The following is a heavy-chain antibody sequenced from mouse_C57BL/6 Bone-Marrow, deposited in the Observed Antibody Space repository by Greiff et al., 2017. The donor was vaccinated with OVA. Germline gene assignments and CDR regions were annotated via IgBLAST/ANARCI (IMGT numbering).Heavy chain of an antibody. CDR1: GFTFSSYA. D-gene: IGHD4-1*01. CDR2: ISDGGSYT. V-gene: IGHV5-4*03. Sequence: EVMLVESGGGLVKPGGSLKLSCAASGFTFSSYAMSWVRQTPEKRLEWVATISDGGSYTYYPDNVKGRFTISRDNAKNNLYLQMSHLKSEDTAMYYCARYWDLYYFDYWGQGTTLTVSS. CDR3: ARYWDLYYFDY. J-gene: IGHJ2*01.